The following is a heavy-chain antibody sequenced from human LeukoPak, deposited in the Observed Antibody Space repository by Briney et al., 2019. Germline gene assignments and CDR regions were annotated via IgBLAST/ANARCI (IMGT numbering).Heavy chain of an antibody. CDR3: ARPQSGLGWFDP. V-gene: IGHV4-4*07. J-gene: IGHJ5*02. CDR2: IYSTGIT. CDR1: GGSINTYY. Sequence: PSETLSLTCTVSGGSINTYYRSWIRQPAGKGLEWIGRIYSTGITTYNPSLKARVTMSVDTSKNQFSLKLSSVTAADTAVYYCARPQSGLGWFDPWGQGILVTVSS.